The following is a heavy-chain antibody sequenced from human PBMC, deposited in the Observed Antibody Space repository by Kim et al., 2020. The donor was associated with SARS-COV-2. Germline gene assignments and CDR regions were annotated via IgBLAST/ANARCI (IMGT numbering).Heavy chain of an antibody. V-gene: IGHV4-39*01. CDR3: AAQYSSSWYLSGPGEEVGANWFDP. CDR1: GGSISSSSYY. J-gene: IGHJ5*02. Sequence: SETLSLTCTVSGGSISSSSYYWGWIRQPPGKGLEWIGSIYYSGSTYYNPSLKSRVTISVDTSKNQFSLKLSSVTAADTAVYYCAAQYSSSWYLSGPGEEVGANWFDPWGQGTLVTVSS. D-gene: IGHD6-13*01. CDR2: IYYSGST.